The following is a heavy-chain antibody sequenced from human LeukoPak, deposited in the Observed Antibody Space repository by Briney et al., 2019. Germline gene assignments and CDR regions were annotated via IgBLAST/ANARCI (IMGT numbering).Heavy chain of an antibody. CDR1: GYSISSGYY. V-gene: IGHV4-38-2*02. CDR2: IYHSGST. J-gene: IGHJ5*02. Sequence: SETLSLTCTVSGYSISSGYYWGWIRQPSGKGLEWIGSIYHSGSTYYNPSLKSRVTISVDTSKNQFSLKLSSVPAADTAVYYCARDLITMVRGVIITGNWFDPWGQGTLVTVSS. CDR3: ARDLITMVRGVIITGNWFDP. D-gene: IGHD3-10*01.